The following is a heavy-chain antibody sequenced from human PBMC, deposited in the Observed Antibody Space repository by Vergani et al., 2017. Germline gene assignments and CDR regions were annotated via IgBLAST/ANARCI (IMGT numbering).Heavy chain of an antibody. V-gene: IGHV3-33*08. CDR3: ARHERPHIVVVPATSSYAFDI. CDR2: IWYDGSNK. J-gene: IGHJ3*02. CDR1: GFTFSSYG. D-gene: IGHD2-2*01. Sequence: VQLVESGGGLVKPGGSLRLSCAASGFTFSSYGMHWVRQAPGKGLEWVAVIWYDGSNKYYADSVKGRFTISRNNSKHTLYLQINSLSAEEPAVYYCARHERPHIVVVPATSSYAFDIGGEGRRVTASS.